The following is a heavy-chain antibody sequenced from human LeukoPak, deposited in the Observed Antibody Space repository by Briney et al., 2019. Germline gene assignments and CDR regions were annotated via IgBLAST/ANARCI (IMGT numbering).Heavy chain of an antibody. CDR2: ISSSGSTI. J-gene: IGHJ4*02. V-gene: IGHV3-11*04. CDR1: GFTFSDYY. CDR3: ARPPQPDGDPLDY. D-gene: IGHD4-17*01. Sequence: GGSLSLSCAASGFTFSDYYMSWIRQAPGKGLEWVSYISSSGSTIYYADSVKGRFTISRDNAKNSLYLQMNSLRAEDTAVYYCARPPQPDGDPLDYWGQGTLVTVSS.